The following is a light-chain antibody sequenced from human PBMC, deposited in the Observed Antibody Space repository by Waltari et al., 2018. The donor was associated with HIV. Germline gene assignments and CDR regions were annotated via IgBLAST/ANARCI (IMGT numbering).Light chain of an antibody. Sequence: QSVLTQPPSVSGAPGQRVTFSCTGSSSNIGAGYDVHWYQQLPGTAPKLLIYGKNIGPSGVPDRFSGSKAGTSASLAITGLQAEDEADYYCQSYDSSLSGSWVFGGGTKLTVL. CDR1: SSNIGAGYD. CDR3: QSYDSSLSGSWV. J-gene: IGLJ3*02. V-gene: IGLV1-40*01. CDR2: GKN.